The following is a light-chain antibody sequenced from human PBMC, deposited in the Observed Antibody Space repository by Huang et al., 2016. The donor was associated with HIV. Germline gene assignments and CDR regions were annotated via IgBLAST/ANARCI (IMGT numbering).Light chain of an antibody. Sequence: EIMMTQSPATLSVSPGGRATLSCRASPNVRNHLAWYQPKTGQAPRLLIYDTSTMASCIPARFTGRGAGTEFTLTISGLQSEDFAIYYCQQYDNWPPGLTFGGGTKVEI. CDR3: QQYDNWPPGLT. CDR1: PNVRNH. CDR2: DTS. J-gene: IGKJ4*01. V-gene: IGKV3D-15*01.